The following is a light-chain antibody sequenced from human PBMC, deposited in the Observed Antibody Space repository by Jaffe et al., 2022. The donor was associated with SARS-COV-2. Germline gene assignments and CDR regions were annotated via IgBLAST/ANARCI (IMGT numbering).Light chain of an antibody. Sequence: DIQLTQSPSFLSASVGDRVTITCRASQDIRHYLVWSQQKPGKAPKLLIYAASTLQSGVPSRFSGSGSGTEFTLTINSLQPEDFATYYCQQLDNYPLTFGPGTKVEMK. CDR3: QQLDNYPLT. V-gene: IGKV1-9*01. J-gene: IGKJ1*01. CDR2: AAS. CDR1: QDIRHY.